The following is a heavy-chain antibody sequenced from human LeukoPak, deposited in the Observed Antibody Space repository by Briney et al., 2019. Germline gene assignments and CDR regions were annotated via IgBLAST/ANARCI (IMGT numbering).Heavy chain of an antibody. CDR1: GGSVSSGSYY. J-gene: IGHJ4*02. V-gene: IGHV4-61*01. CDR3: AREGLYGDYVWSLDY. D-gene: IGHD4-17*01. CDR2: IYYSGST. Sequence: PSETLSLTCTVSGGSVSSGSYYWSWIRQPPGKGLEWIGYIYYSGSTNYNPSLKSRVTISVDTSKNQFSLKLSSVTAGDTAVYYCAREGLYGDYVWSLDYWGQGTLVTVSS.